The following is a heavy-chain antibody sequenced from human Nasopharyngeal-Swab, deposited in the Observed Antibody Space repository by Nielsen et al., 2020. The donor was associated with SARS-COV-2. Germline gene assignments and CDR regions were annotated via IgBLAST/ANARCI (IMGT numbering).Heavy chain of an antibody. V-gene: IGHV4-34*01. CDR1: GGSFSGYY. CDR2: INRSGSA. Sequence: SETLSLTCAVYGGSFSGYYWTWIPQPSGKGLEWIGEINRSGSANYNPSLEGRVTISVDTSKNQFSLKVSSVTAADTAVYYCARSYSSGWYRTIIDSWGQGTLVTVS. J-gene: IGHJ4*02. CDR3: ARSYSSGWYRTIIDS. D-gene: IGHD6-19*01.